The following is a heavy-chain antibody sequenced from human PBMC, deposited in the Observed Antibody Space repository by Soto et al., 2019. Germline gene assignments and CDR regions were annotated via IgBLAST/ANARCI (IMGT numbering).Heavy chain of an antibody. J-gene: IGHJ6*02. D-gene: IGHD7-27*01. CDR2: ISGSGDST. Sequence: EVQLLESGGGLVQPGGSLRLSCAASGFTFSTYAMTWVRQAPGRGLEWVSSISGSGDSTYYADSVKGRFTISRDNSKNTLYLQMNSLRAEDTAVYYCAKDGVNWGWRGHGMDVWGQGTTVTVSS. V-gene: IGHV3-23*01. CDR3: AKDGVNWGWRGHGMDV. CDR1: GFTFSTYA.